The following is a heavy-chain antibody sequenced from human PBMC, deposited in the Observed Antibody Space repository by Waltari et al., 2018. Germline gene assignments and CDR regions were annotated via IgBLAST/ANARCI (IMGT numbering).Heavy chain of an antibody. CDR2: IHQSGDT. D-gene: IGHD4-17*01. CDR3: ARGVTTTYFFEY. V-gene: IGHV4-38-2*02. J-gene: IGHJ4*01. Sequence: QVQLQESGPGLVMPSETLSLTCSVSGNSIGSSTSSSNYWGWIRQPPGKGLEWLGSIHQSGDTYYSPSLKSRVTISIDTSNNQFSLKVTSVTAADTAVYYCARGVTTTYFFEYWGHGTLVTVSS. CDR1: GNSIGSSTSSSNY.